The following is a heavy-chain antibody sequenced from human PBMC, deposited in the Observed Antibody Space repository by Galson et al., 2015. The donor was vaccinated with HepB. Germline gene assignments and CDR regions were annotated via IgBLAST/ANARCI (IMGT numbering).Heavy chain of an antibody. CDR1: GFTLSIYS. J-gene: IGHJ4*02. CDR2: IRSSSSDM. D-gene: IGHD6-13*01. V-gene: IGHV3-21*01. CDR3: ARVKYSSGWSLDY. Sequence: SLRLSCAGSGFTLSIYSVNWVRQAPGKGLEWVSSIRSSSSDMFYADSVKGRFTISRDNAKNSLYLQMSSLRVEDTAVYYCARVKYSSGWSLDYWGQGTLVTVSS.